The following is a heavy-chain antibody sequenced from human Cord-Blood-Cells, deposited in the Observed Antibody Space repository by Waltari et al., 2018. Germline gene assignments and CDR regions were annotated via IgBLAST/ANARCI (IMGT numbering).Heavy chain of an antibody. CDR3: ARHFLLGEYSSSSEYFQH. CDR1: GGSISSSSYY. D-gene: IGHD6-6*01. Sequence: QLQLQESGPGLVKPSETLSLTYTVSGGSISSSSYYWGWIRQPPGKGLEWIGSIYYSGSTYYNPSLKSRVTISVDTSKNQFSLKLSSVTAADTAVYYCARHFLLGEYSSSSEYFQHWGQGTLVTVSS. J-gene: IGHJ1*01. CDR2: IYYSGST. V-gene: IGHV4-39*01.